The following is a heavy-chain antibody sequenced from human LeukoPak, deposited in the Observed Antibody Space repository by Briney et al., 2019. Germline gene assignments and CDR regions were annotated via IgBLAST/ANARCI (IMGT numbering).Heavy chain of an antibody. D-gene: IGHD4-11*01. V-gene: IGHV3-23*01. CDR3: AKTIRSPRYSNYVKSYYYYGMDV. Sequence: PGGSLRLSCAASGFTFSSYAMSWVRQAPGKGLEWVSAISGSGGSTYYADSVKGRFTISRDNSKNTLYLQMNSLRAEDTAVYYCAKTIRSPRYSNYVKSYYYYGMDVWGQGTTVTVSS. J-gene: IGHJ6*02. CDR2: ISGSGGST. CDR1: GFTFSSYA.